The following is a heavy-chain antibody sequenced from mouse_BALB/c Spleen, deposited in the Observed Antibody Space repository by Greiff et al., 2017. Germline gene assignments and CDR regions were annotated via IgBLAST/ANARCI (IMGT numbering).Heavy chain of an antibody. J-gene: IGHJ2*01. V-gene: IGHV1-67*01. CDR2: ISTYYGNT. CDR3: ARGENGNYFYYFDY. CDR1: GYTFTDYA. Sequence: VQLQQSGPELVRPGVSVKISCKGSGYTFTDYAMHWVKQSHAKSLEWIGVISTYYGNTNYNQKFKGKATMTVDKSSSTAYMELARLTSEDSAIYYCARGENGNYFYYFDYWGQGTTLTVSS. D-gene: IGHD2-1*01.